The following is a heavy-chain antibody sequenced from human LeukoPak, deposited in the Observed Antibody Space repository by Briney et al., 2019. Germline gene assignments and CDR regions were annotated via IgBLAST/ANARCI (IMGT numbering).Heavy chain of an antibody. Sequence: GGSLRLSCAASGFTFSSYGMHWVRQAPGKGLEWVAVIWYDGSNKYYADSVKGRFTISRDNSKNTLYLQMNSLRAEGTAVYYCARDFFREYSSSSGDYWGQGTLVTVSS. CDR2: IWYDGSNK. J-gene: IGHJ4*02. D-gene: IGHD6-6*01. V-gene: IGHV3-33*01. CDR1: GFTFSSYG. CDR3: ARDFFREYSSSSGDY.